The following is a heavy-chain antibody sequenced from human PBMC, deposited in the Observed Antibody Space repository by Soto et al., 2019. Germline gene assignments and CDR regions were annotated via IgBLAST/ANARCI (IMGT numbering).Heavy chain of an antibody. Sequence: EVQLLESGGGLVQPGGSLRLPCAASGFTFSNYGLPGFRLPPGKGLEWVSAVNSRGTSFYADSVKGRFTISRDNFKNTLYLQMNSLRADDTAVYYCVKEGGVFGERDYWGQGTLVTVSS. V-gene: IGHV3-23*01. CDR1: GFTFSNYG. J-gene: IGHJ4*02. CDR2: VNSRGTS. D-gene: IGHD3-16*02. CDR3: VKEGGVFGERDY.